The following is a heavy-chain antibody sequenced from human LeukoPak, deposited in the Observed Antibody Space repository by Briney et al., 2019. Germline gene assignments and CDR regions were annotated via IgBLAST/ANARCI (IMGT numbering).Heavy chain of an antibody. CDR1: GFTFSSYE. CDR2: ISSSGSTI. D-gene: IGHD6-19*01. CDR3: ARDRFVAGRVCGIRGSAIDY. J-gene: IGHJ4*02. Sequence: GGSLRLSCAASGFTFSSYEMNWVRRAPGKGLEWVSYISSSGSTIYYADSVKGRFTISRDNAKNSLYLQMNSLRAEDTAVYYCARDRFVAGRVCGIRGSAIDYWGQGTLVTVSS. V-gene: IGHV3-48*03.